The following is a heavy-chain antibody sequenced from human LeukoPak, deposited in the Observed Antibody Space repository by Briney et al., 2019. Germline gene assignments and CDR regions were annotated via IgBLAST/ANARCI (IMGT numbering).Heavy chain of an antibody. Sequence: PSETLSLTCAVYGGSFSGYYWSWIRQPPGKGLEWIGEINHSGSTNYNPSLKSGVTISVDTSKNQFSLKLSSVTAADSAVYYCARGPHTGVNYYDSSGYYYWGQGTLVTVSS. CDR1: GGSFSGYY. CDR2: INHSGST. J-gene: IGHJ4*02. V-gene: IGHV4-34*01. CDR3: ARGPHTGVNYYDSSGYYY. D-gene: IGHD3-22*01.